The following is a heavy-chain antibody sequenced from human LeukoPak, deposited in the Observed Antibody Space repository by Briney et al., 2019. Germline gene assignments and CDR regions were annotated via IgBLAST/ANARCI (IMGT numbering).Heavy chain of an antibody. D-gene: IGHD3-16*01. CDR1: GYRFSSYW. Sequence: GESLKISCKVSGYRFSSYWINWVRQLPGKGLEWMGVIFPGDSDTTYSPSFQGQVTISADKSISTAYLQWASLKASDTAMYYCATLRRSFVYWGQGTLVTVSS. J-gene: IGHJ4*02. CDR2: IFPGDSDT. CDR3: ATLRRSFVY. V-gene: IGHV5-51*01.